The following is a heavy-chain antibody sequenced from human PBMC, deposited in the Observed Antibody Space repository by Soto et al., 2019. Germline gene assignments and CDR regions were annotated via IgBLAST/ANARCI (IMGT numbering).Heavy chain of an antibody. CDR1: GFSLTTRGVG. D-gene: IGHD4-17*01. J-gene: IGHJ5*02. V-gene: IGHV2-5*02. CDR3: PPRTTTVTWWFDP. Sequence: QITLKESGPTLVKPTQTLTLTCTFSGFSLTTRGVGVGWIRQPPGKPLEWLALIYWDDDTRNSPSLKSRPATTXDSXTNQVALTTSNIDPADTGTYFCPPRTTTVTWWFDPWGQGTLVTVSS. CDR2: IYWDDDT.